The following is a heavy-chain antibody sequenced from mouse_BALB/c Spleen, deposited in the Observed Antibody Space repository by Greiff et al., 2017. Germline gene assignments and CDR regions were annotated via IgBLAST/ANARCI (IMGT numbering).Heavy chain of an antibody. V-gene: IGHV1-15*01. CDR2: IDPETGGT. J-gene: IGHJ3*01. Sequence: VQLQQSGAELVRPGASVTLSCKASGYTFTDYEMHWVKQTPVHGLEWIGAIDPETGGTAYNQKFKGKATLTADKSSSTAYMELRSLTSEDSAVYYCTRSGYHWGQGTLVTVSA. D-gene: IGHD3-1*01. CDR3: TRSGYH. CDR1: GYTFTDYE.